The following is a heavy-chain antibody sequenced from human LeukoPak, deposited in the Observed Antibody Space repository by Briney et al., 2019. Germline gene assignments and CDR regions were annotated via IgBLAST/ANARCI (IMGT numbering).Heavy chain of an antibody. Sequence: VASVKVSCKASGYTFTGYYMHWVRQAPGQGLEWMGWINPNSGGTNYAQKFQGRVTMTRDTSISTAYMELSRLRSDDTAVYYCARAEFGFTIFGVVNWFDPWGQGTLVTVSS. CDR3: ARAEFGFTIFGVVNWFDP. CDR1: GYTFTGYY. V-gene: IGHV1-2*02. J-gene: IGHJ5*02. D-gene: IGHD3-3*01. CDR2: INPNSGGT.